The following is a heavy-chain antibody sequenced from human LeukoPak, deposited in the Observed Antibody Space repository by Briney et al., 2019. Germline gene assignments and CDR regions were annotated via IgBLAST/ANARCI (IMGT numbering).Heavy chain of an antibody. CDR1: GFTFSDYY. CDR2: ISSSGSTI. CDR3: ARDVGACSGGSCYMPPDYYDSSGTLYYFDY. Sequence: GGSLRLSCAASGFTFSDYYMSWIRQAPGKGLEWVSYISSSGSTIYYADSVKGRFTISRDKAKNSLYLQMNSLRAEDTAVYYCARDVGACSGGSCYMPPDYYDSSGTLYYFDYWGQGTLVTVSS. D-gene: IGHD2-15*01. J-gene: IGHJ4*02. V-gene: IGHV3-11*04.